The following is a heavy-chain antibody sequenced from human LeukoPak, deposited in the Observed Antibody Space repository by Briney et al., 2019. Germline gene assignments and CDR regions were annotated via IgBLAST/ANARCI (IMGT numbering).Heavy chain of an antibody. CDR1: GFTFSNYG. CDR3: AKDPGYSYGSGSYPDY. CDR2: ISYDGSNK. J-gene: IGHJ4*02. D-gene: IGHD3-10*01. V-gene: IGHV3-30*18. Sequence: GGSLRLSCAASGFTFSNYGMHWVRQAPGKGLEWVAVISYDGSNKYYADSVKGRFTISRDNSKNTLYLQMNSLRAEDTAVYYCAKDPGYSYGSGSYPDYWGQGTLVTVSS.